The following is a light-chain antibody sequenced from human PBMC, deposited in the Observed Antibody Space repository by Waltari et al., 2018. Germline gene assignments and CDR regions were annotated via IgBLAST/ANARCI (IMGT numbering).Light chain of an antibody. J-gene: IGKJ1*01. CDR1: QGIGKG. CDR2: NAS. CDR3: QQYNNWPQT. V-gene: IGKV3-15*01. Sequence: IVMTQSPATLSASLGESVTPSGGASQGIGKGLAWYQHRPGQPPRPLIYNASARATGIPDRFRGSGSGPEFTLVIDSLQSEDVAVYYCQQYNNWPQTFGQGTRVEI.